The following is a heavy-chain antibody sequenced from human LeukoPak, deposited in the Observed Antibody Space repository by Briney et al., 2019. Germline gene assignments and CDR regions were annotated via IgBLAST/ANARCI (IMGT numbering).Heavy chain of an antibody. CDR2: ISSGSGHFI. CDR3: ARARSTSHHTNNHAFDI. J-gene: IGHJ3*02. Sequence: PGGSLRLSCAASQFTFSTYSMNWVRQAPGKGLEWVSSISSGSGHFIYYADSVKGRFTISRDNAKNSLYLQMNSLRAEDTAVYYCARARSTSHHTNNHAFDIWGQGTMVTVSS. CDR1: QFTFSTYS. V-gene: IGHV3-21*01. D-gene: IGHD2-2*01.